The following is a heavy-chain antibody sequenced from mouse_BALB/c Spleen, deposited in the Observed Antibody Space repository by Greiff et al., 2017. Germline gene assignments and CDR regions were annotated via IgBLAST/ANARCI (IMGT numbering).Heavy chain of an antibody. CDR2: ISDGGSYT. V-gene: IGHV5-4*02. Sequence: VKLMESGGGLVKPGGSLKLSCAASGFTFSDYYMYWVRQTPEKRLEWVATISDGGSYTYYPDSVKGRFTISRDNAKNNLYLQMSSLKSEDTAMYYCARDNGNYTTWGQGTLVTVSA. D-gene: IGHD2-1*01. CDR3: ARDNGNYTT. CDR1: GFTFSDYY. J-gene: IGHJ3*01.